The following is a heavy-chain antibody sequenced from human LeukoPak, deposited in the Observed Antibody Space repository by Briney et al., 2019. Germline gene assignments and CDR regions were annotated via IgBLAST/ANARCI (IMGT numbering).Heavy chain of an antibody. V-gene: IGHV3-11*01. CDR2: ISSSGSSI. CDR1: GFTFSDYY. Sequence: GGSLRLSCAASGFTFSDYYMTWIRQAPGKGLEWVSYISSSGSSIYYADSVKGRFTISRDNAKNTLYLQMNSLRPEDTAVYYCARIYGSNSGPIFSWGQGTLVTVSS. CDR3: ARIYGSNSGPIFS. D-gene: IGHD4-23*01. J-gene: IGHJ5*02.